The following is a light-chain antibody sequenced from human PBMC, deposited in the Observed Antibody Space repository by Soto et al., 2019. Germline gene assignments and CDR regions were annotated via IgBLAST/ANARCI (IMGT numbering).Light chain of an antibody. CDR2: GAS. J-gene: IGKJ4*01. Sequence: EMVMTRSPATLSVSPGERATLSCRASQSTNNYLAWYQQKPGQAPRLLIDGASTRATGIPARFSGSGSGTEFTLTISSLQSEDFAVYYCQQYNNWPLTFGRGTKVDIK. CDR1: QSTNNY. V-gene: IGKV3-15*01. CDR3: QQYNNWPLT.